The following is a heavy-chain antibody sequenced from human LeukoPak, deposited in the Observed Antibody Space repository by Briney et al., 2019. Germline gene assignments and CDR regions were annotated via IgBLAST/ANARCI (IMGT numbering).Heavy chain of an antibody. D-gene: IGHD5-24*01. J-gene: IGHJ4*02. CDR3: ARVRGDGSTFEY. Sequence: GGSLRLSCAASGFTSSSYWMSWVRQAPGKGLEWVANIQQGGSAKYYMDSVKGRFTISRDDAKSSLYLQMNSLRAEDTAVYFCARVRGDGSTFEYWGQGTLVTVSS. CDR1: GFTSSSYW. CDR2: IQQGGSAK. V-gene: IGHV3-7*04.